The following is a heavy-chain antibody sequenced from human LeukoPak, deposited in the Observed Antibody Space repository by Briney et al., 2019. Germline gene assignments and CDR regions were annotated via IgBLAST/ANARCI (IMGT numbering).Heavy chain of an antibody. CDR2: IIPILGIA. V-gene: IGHV1-69*04. Sequence: GASVKVSCKASGGTFSSYAISWVRQAPGQGLEWMGRIIPILGIANYAQKFQGRVTITADKSTSTAYMELSSLRSEDTAVYYCASCSSTSPTPLYYYYMDVWGKGTTVTVSS. CDR1: GGTFSSYA. CDR3: ASCSSTSPTPLYYYYMDV. J-gene: IGHJ6*03. D-gene: IGHD2-2*01.